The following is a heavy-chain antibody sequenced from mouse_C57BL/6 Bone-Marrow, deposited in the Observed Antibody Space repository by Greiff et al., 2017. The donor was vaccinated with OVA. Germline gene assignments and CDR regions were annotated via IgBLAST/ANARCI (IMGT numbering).Heavy chain of an antibody. CDR1: GFSFNTYA. V-gene: IGHV10-1*01. CDR3: VRESIDSSGYVRFAY. CDR2: IRSKSNNYAT. J-gene: IGHJ3*01. Sequence: EVHLVESGGGLVQPKGSLKLSCAASGFSFNTYAMNWVRQAPGKGLEWVARIRSKSNNYATYYADSVKDRFTISRDDSESMLYLQMNNLKTEDTAMYYCVRESIDSSGYVRFAYWGQGTLVTVSA. D-gene: IGHD3-2*02.